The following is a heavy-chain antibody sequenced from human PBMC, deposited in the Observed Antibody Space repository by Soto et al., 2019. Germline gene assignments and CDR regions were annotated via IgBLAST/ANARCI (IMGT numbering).Heavy chain of an antibody. Sequence: SETLSLTCTVSGGSISSGGYYWSWIRQHPGKGLEWIGYIYYSGSTYYNPSLKSRVTISVDTSKNQFSLKLSSVTAADTAVYYCARDIAAAGTRWFDPWGQGTLVTVSS. CDR2: IYYSGST. D-gene: IGHD6-13*01. V-gene: IGHV4-31*03. CDR3: ARDIAAAGTRWFDP. J-gene: IGHJ5*02. CDR1: GGSISSGGYY.